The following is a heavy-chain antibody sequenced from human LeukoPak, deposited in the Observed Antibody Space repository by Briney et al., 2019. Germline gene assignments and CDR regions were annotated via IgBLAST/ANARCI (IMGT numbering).Heavy chain of an antibody. J-gene: IGHJ5*02. CDR2: IDPRDSYT. D-gene: IGHD6-13*01. CDR1: GSRFTSYW. CDR3: ARNRAAAGHPRWFDP. V-gene: IGHV5-10-1*01. Sequence: GASLKISCKGSGSRFTSYWISWVRRMPGKGLGWMGRIDPRDSYTNYSTSFQAHVTISADKSISTAYLQWSSLKASDTAMYYCARNRAAAGHPRWFDPWGQGTLVTVSS.